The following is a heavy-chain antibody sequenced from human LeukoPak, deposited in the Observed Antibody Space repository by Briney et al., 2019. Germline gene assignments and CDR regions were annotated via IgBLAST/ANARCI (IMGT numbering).Heavy chain of an antibody. Sequence: SETLSLTCTVSGGSISSGSYYWSWIRQPAGKGLEWLGRIYTSGSTNYNPSLKSRVTISVDTSKNQFSLKLSSVTAADTAVYYCARAGGSYPYYYYYMDVWGKGTTVTVSS. D-gene: IGHD1-26*01. CDR2: IYTSGST. J-gene: IGHJ6*03. CDR1: GGSISSGSYY. CDR3: ARAGGSYPYYYYYMDV. V-gene: IGHV4-61*02.